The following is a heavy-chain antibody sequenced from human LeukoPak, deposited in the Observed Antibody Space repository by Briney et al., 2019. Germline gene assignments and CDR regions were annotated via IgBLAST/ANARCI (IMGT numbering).Heavy chain of an antibody. Sequence: PGGSLRLSCAASGFTFSNYAMSWVRQAPGKGLEWVSAISGGSGDTYYADSVKGRFTISRDNSRNTLYLQMNSLRAVDTAFYYCAKEAGDWPHNWFDPWGQGTLVTVSS. D-gene: IGHD2-21*02. V-gene: IGHV3-23*01. CDR3: AKEAGDWPHNWFDP. CDR2: ISGGSGDT. CDR1: GFTFSNYA. J-gene: IGHJ5*02.